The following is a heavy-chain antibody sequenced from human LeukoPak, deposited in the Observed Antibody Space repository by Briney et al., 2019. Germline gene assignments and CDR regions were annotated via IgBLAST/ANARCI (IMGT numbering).Heavy chain of an antibody. Sequence: PGGSLRLSCAASGFTFSSYWMHWVRQAPGKGLEWVSVIYSGGSTYYADSVKGRFTISRDNSKNTLYLQMNSLRAEDTAVYYCARDPGGPHTVKWDAFDIWGQGTMVTVSS. V-gene: IGHV3-53*01. J-gene: IGHJ3*02. CDR1: GFTFSSYW. CDR3: ARDPGGPHTVKWDAFDI. D-gene: IGHD2-2*02. CDR2: IYSGGST.